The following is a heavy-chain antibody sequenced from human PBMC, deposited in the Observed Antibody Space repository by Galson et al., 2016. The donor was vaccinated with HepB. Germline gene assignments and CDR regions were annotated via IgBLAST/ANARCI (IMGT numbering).Heavy chain of an antibody. V-gene: IGHV3-48*02. CDR2: ISSSSSTI. CDR3: AREVIGGRPGFYDGMDV. CDR1: GFTFSSYT. D-gene: IGHD6-6*01. J-gene: IGHJ6*02. Sequence: SLRLSCAASGFTFSSYTLNWVRQAPGKGLEWVSYISSSSSTIYYANSVRGRFTISRDNAKKSLYLQMNSLRDEDTAVYYCAREVIGGRPGFYDGMDVWGQGTTVTVSS.